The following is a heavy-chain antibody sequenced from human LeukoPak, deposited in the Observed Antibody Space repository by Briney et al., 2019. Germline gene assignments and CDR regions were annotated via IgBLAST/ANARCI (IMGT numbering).Heavy chain of an antibody. Sequence: SETLSLTCAVYGGSFSGYYWSWIRQPPGKGLEWIGEINHSGSTNYNPSLKSRVTISVDTSKNQFSLKLSSVTAEDTAVYYCVRRAGGYSHPYDYWGQGTLVTVSS. CDR2: INHSGST. CDR1: GGSFSGYY. D-gene: IGHD4-23*01. CDR3: VRRAGGYSHPYDY. V-gene: IGHV4-34*01. J-gene: IGHJ4*02.